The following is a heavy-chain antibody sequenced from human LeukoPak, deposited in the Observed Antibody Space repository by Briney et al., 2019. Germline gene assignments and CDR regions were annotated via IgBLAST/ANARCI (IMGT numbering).Heavy chain of an antibody. CDR3: ARVNIVVSDAFDI. CDR2: INPNGGGT. J-gene: IGHJ3*02. V-gene: IGHV1-2*02. Sequence: ASVKVSCKASGYTFTGYYMHWVRQAPGQGLEWMGWINPNGGGTNYAQKFQGRVTMTRDTSISTAYMELSRLRSDDTAVYYCARVNIVVSDAFDIWGQGTMVTVSS. D-gene: IGHD3-22*01. CDR1: GYTFTGYY.